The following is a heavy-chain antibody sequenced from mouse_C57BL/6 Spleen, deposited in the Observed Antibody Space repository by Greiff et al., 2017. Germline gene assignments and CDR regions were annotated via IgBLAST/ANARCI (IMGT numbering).Heavy chain of an antibody. Sequence: VQLQQSGAELVRPGTSVKVSCKASGYAFTNYLIEWVKQRPGQGLEWIGVINPGSGGTKYNEKFKGKATLTADKSSSTAYMQLSSLTSEDSAVYFCARRGENDYSWFAYWGQGTLVTVSA. D-gene: IGHD2-4*01. CDR2: INPGSGGT. V-gene: IGHV1-54*01. CDR3: ARRGENDYSWFAY. J-gene: IGHJ3*01. CDR1: GYAFTNYL.